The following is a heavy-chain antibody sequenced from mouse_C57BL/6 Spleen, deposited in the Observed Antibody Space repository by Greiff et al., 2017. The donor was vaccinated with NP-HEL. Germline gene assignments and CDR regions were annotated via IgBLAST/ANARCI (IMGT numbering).Heavy chain of an antibody. D-gene: IGHD3-1*01. V-gene: IGHV1-50*01. Sequence: VQLQQSGAELVKPGASVKLSCKASGYTFTSYWMQWVKQRPGQGLEWIGEIDPSDSYTNYNQKFKGKATLTVDTSSSTAYMQLRRLTSEDSAVYYCARRHYDAMDYWGQGTSVTVSS. CDR2: IDPSDSYT. CDR3: ARRHYDAMDY. J-gene: IGHJ4*01. CDR1: GYTFTSYW.